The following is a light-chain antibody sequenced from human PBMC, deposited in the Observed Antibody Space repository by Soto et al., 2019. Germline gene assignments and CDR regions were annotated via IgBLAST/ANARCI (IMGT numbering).Light chain of an antibody. J-gene: IGLJ3*02. CDR2: YDD. Sequence: QLVLTQPPSVSEAPGQRVTISCSGSNVGNKAVNWYQQLPGKAPKLLLYYDDMLSSGVSDRFSGSKSGTSASLAISGLQNDDDGDYYCAIWDDSVDGWVFGGGTKVT. V-gene: IGLV1-36*01. CDR3: AIWDDSVDGWV. CDR1: NVGNKA.